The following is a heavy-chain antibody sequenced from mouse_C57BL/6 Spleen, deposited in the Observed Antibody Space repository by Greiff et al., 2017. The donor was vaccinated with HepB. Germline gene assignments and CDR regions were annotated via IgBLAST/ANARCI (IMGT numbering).Heavy chain of an antibody. Sequence: QVHVKQSGAELARPGASVKMSCKASGYTFTSYTMHWVKQRPGQGLEWIGYINPSSGYTKYNQKFKDKATLTADKSSSTAYMQLSSLTSEDSAVYYCARGWIYDGYYFAMDYGGQGTSVTGAS. CDR2: INPSSGYT. CDR1: GYTFTSYT. D-gene: IGHD2-3*01. CDR3: ARGWIYDGYYFAMDY. V-gene: IGHV1-4*01. J-gene: IGHJ4*01.